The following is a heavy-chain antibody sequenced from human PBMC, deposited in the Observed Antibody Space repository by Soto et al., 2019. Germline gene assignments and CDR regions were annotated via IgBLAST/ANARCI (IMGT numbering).Heavy chain of an antibody. Sequence: EVQLLESGGGLVQPGGSLRLSCAASGLTFSSYTMTWVCQAPGKGLEWVSGVSGSGGSTYYADSVKGRFTISRDNSKNTLSLHMNIRRAEDTALYYCAIGGYYYGSGRLDGMDVWGQGSTFTVSS. CDR1: GLTFSSYT. D-gene: IGHD3-10*01. CDR2: VSGSGGST. CDR3: AIGGYYYGSGRLDGMDV. V-gene: IGHV3-23*01. J-gene: IGHJ6*02.